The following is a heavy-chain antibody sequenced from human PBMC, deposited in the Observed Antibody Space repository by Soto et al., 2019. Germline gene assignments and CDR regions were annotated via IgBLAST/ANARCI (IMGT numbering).Heavy chain of an antibody. J-gene: IGHJ4*02. CDR3: ARPLGPYYGSGSYFVF. V-gene: IGHV4-34*01. Sequence: SETLSLTCAVYGGSFSGYYWSWIRQPPGKGLEWIGEINHSGSTNYNPSLKSRVTISVDTSKNQFSLKLSSVTAADTAVYYCARPLGPYYGSGSYFVFWGQGTLVTVSS. CDR2: INHSGST. CDR1: GGSFSGYY. D-gene: IGHD3-10*01.